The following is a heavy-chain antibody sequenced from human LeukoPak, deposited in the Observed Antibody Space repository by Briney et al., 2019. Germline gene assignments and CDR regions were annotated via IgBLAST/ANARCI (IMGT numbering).Heavy chain of an antibody. CDR2: INHSGST. D-gene: IGHD6-19*01. V-gene: IGHV4-34*01. J-gene: IGHJ5*02. CDR1: GGSFSGYY. Sequence: SETLSRKCAGYGGSFSGYYWSWIRQPPGKGLEWIGEINHSGSTNYNPSLKRRVTISVDTSKNQFSLKLSSVTAADTAVYYCARRNTYSSKTIDPWGQGTLVTVSS. CDR3: ARRNTYSSKTIDP.